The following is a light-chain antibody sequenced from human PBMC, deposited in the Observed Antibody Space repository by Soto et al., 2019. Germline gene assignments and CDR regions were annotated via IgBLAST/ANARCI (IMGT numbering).Light chain of an antibody. CDR3: LLSYSGPRV. CDR1: TGAVTSGHY. V-gene: IGLV7-46*01. CDR2: ETS. Sequence: QPVVTQEPSLTVSPGGTVTLTCGSSTGAVTSGHYPYWFQQKPGQAPRTLIYETSNKHSWTPARFSGSLLGGKAALTLSGAQPEDEAEYYCLLSYSGPRVFGGGTKLTVL. J-gene: IGLJ2*01.